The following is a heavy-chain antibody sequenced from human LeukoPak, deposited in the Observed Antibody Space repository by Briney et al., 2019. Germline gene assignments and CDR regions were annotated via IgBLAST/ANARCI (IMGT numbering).Heavy chain of an antibody. CDR1: GFTFSGSA. J-gene: IGHJ4*02. Sequence: GGSLRLSCAASGFTFSGSAMHWVRQASGKGLEWVGRIRSKANSYATAYAASVKGRFTISRDDSKNTAYLQMNSLKTEDTAVYYCTALNYYDSSGECYWGQGTLVTVSS. V-gene: IGHV3-73*01. CDR3: TALNYYDSSGECY. D-gene: IGHD3-22*01. CDR2: IRSKANSYAT.